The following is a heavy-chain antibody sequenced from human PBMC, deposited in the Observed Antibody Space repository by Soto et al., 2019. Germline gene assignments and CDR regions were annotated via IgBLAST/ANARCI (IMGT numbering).Heavy chain of an antibody. CDR3: AKRRSAGWTLYYYYGMDV. CDR2: ISYDGSNK. Sequence: GVTLRLSCAASGFSFSSYAMHWVRQAPGKALQWVAVISYDGSNKYYADSVKGRFTISRDNSKNTLYLQMNSLRAEDTAVYYCAKRRSAGWTLYYYYGMDVWGQGTTVTVSS. V-gene: IGHV3-30-3*02. CDR1: GFSFSSYA. D-gene: IGHD2-15*01. J-gene: IGHJ6*02.